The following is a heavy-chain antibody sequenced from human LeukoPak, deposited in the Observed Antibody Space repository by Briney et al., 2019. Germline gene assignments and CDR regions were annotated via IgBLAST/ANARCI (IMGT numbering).Heavy chain of an antibody. CDR2: IYYSGST. Sequence: PSETLSLTCTVTGVSISTYYWSWIRQPPGKGLNGIGYIYYSGSTNYNPSLKSRVTISVDTSKNQFSLRLSSVTAADTAVYYCARGEWLSLYSSYFWFDPWGQGTLVTVS. CDR3: ARGEWLSLYSSYFWFDP. J-gene: IGHJ5*02. V-gene: IGHV4-59*01. CDR1: GVSISTYY. D-gene: IGHD3-16*02.